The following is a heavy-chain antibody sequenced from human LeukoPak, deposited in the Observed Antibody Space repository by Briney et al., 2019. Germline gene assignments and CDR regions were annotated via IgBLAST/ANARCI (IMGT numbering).Heavy chain of an antibody. J-gene: IGHJ4*02. D-gene: IGHD4-11*01. CDR1: GGSISGHY. CDR3: ARTFYSIYYFDY. V-gene: IGHV4-59*11. Sequence: KPSETLSLTCTVSGGSISGHYWSWIRQPPGKGLEWIGYIYYSGSTNYNPSLKSRVTISVDTSKNQFSLKLSSVTAADTAVYYCARTFYSIYYFDYWGQGTLVTVSS. CDR2: IYYSGST.